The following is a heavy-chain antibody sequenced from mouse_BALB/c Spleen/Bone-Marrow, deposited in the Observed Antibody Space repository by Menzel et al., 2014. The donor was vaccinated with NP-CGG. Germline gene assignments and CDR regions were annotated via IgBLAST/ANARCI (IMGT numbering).Heavy chain of an antibody. Sequence: SGSVLVRPGASVKLSCKASGYTFTSSWMHWAKQRPGQGLEWIGEIHPNSGNTNYNEKFKGKATLTVDTSSSTAYVDLSSLTSEDSAVYCCARGGFGNYYFDYWGQGTTLTVSS. CDR3: ARGGFGNYYFDY. CDR2: IHPNSGNT. J-gene: IGHJ2*01. V-gene: IGHV1S130*01. D-gene: IGHD2-1*01. CDR1: GYTFTSSW.